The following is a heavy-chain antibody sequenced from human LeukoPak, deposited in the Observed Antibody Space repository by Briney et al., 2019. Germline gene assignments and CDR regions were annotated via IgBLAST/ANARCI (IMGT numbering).Heavy chain of an antibody. CDR1: GYTFTSYD. CDR2: MNPNSGNT. D-gene: IGHD6-13*01. Sequence: ASVKVSCKASGYTFTSYDMNWVRQAPGQGLGWMGWMNPNSGNTDYAQKLKGRVTMTSTTSISTAYMQLSSLSSQDTAVYYCARPAAACKVYYYYYMDVWGKGTTVTVSS. V-gene: IGHV1-8*01. J-gene: IGHJ6*03. CDR3: ARPAAACKVYYYYYMDV.